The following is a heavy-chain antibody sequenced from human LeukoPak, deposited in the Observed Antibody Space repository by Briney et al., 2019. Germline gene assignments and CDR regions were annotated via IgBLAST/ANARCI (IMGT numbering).Heavy chain of an antibody. CDR2: INPNSGGT. Sequence: ASVKVSCKASGYTFTGYYMHWVRQAPGQGLEWMGWINPNSGGTNYAQKFQGRVTMTRDTSISTAYMELSRLRSDDTAAYYCASALVRDTVGYYYYMDVWGKGTTVTISS. V-gene: IGHV1-2*02. J-gene: IGHJ6*03. D-gene: IGHD3-10*01. CDR1: GYTFTGYY. CDR3: ASALVRDTVGYYYYMDV.